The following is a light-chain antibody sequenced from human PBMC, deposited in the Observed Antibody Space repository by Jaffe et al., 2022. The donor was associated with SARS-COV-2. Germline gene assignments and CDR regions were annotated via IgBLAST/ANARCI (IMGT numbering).Light chain of an antibody. CDR3: QTWGTGIRV. CDR1: SGHRNYA. J-gene: IGLJ3*02. Sequence: QLVLTQSPSASASLGASVKLTCTLSSGHRNYAIAWHQQQPEKGPRYLMKLNSDGSHTKGDGIPDRFSGSSSGAERYLIISSLQSDDEADYYCQTWGTGIRVFGGGTKLTVL. V-gene: IGLV4-69*01. CDR2: LNSDGSH.